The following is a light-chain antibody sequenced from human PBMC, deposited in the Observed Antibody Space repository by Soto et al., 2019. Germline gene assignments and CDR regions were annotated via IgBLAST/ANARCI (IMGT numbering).Light chain of an antibody. Sequence: EIVLTQSPGTLSLSPGERATLSCRASQSVSSSYLAWYQQKPGQAPRLLIYGASSRATGIPDRFSGSGSGTDFTLTINSLEPQDFAVYYCQQYGSSPLTFGRGTKVDIK. J-gene: IGKJ3*01. CDR2: GAS. CDR3: QQYGSSPLT. V-gene: IGKV3-20*01. CDR1: QSVSSSY.